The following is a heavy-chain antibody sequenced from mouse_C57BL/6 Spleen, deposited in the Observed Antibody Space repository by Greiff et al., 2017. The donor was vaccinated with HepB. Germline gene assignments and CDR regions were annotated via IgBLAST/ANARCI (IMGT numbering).Heavy chain of an antibody. CDR2: IYPGDGDT. J-gene: IGHJ2*01. CDR1: GYAFSSSW. Sequence: QVQLQQSGPELVKPGASVKISCKASGYAFSSSWMNWVKQRPGKGLEWIGRIYPGDGDTNYNGKFKGKATLTADKSSSTAYMQLSSLTSEDSAAYFCAKDFDYWGQGTTLTVSS. CDR3: AKDFDY. V-gene: IGHV1-82*01.